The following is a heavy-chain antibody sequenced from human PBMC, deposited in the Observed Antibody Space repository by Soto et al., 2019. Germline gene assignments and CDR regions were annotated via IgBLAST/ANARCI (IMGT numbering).Heavy chain of an antibody. CDR3: ARDLKENDFFWGGNRRASYYYYGVDV. Sequence: GGSLRLSCSASAFTFSKYSMYWVRQAPGKGLECVAVISYDANSKDYADSVKGRFTISRDNSKNTLFLQMNSLRAEDTAVYYCARDLKENDFFWGGNRRASYYYYGVDVWGQGTTVTVSS. J-gene: IGHJ6*02. V-gene: IGHV3-30-3*01. CDR2: ISYDANSK. CDR1: AFTFSKYS. D-gene: IGHD3-16*02.